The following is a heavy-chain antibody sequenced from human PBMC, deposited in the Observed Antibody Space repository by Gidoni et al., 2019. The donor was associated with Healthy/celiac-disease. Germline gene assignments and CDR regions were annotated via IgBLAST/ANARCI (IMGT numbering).Heavy chain of an antibody. Sequence: QVQLVESGGGVVQPGRSLRLACAASGFPFSSYAMPWVRQAPGKGLEWVAVISYDGSNKYYADSVKGRFTISRDNSKNTLYLQMNSLRAEDTAVYYCARDVFKDNNSEYYDILTVHPWGQGTLVTVSS. CDR3: ARDVFKDNNSEYYDILTVHP. V-gene: IGHV3-30-3*01. D-gene: IGHD3-9*01. CDR1: GFPFSSYA. J-gene: IGHJ5*02. CDR2: ISYDGSNK.